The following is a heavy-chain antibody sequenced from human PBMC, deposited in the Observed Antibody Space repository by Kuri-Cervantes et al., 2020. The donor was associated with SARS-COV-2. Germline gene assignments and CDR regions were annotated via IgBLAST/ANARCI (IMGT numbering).Heavy chain of an antibody. CDR1: GGFIGSYY. J-gene: IGHJ4*02. V-gene: IGHV4-39*07. D-gene: IGHD2-21*02. CDR2: IYYSGST. Sequence: SETLSLTCGVSGGFIGSYYWSWIRQPPGKGLEWIGSIYYSGSTYYNPSLKSRVTISVDTSKDQFSLKLSSVTAADTAVYYCASRSRSGGDDYWGQGTLVTVSS. CDR3: ASRSRSGGDDY.